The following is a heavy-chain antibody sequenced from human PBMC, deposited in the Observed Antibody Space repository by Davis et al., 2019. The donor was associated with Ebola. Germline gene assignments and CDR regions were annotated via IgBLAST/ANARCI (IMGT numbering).Heavy chain of an antibody. CDR2: INPNDGRT. D-gene: IGHD5-12*01. CDR1: GYTFTNYY. CDR3: TTPGGQDSGYDVFDI. J-gene: IGHJ3*02. Sequence: AASVKVSCKASGYTFTNYYMHWVRQAPGQGLEWMGMINPNDGRTIYAQKFQGRVTVTRDPSPTTVYIDLSSLRSEDTALYYCTTPGGQDSGYDVFDIWGQGTMVTVSS. V-gene: IGHV1-46*03.